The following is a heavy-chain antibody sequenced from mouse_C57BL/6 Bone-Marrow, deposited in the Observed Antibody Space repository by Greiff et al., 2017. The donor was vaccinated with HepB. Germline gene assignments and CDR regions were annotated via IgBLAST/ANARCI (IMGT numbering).Heavy chain of an antibody. Sequence: QVQLQQSGAELARPGASVKLSCKASGYTFTSYGISWVKQRTGQGLEWIGEIYPRSGNTYYNEKFKGKATLTADKSSSTAYMELRSLTSEDSAVSVYARFRYYGSSYGLFDYWGQGTTLTVSS. J-gene: IGHJ2*01. D-gene: IGHD1-1*01. CDR3: ARFRYYGSSYGLFDY. CDR1: GYTFTSYG. CDR2: IYPRSGNT. V-gene: IGHV1-81*01.